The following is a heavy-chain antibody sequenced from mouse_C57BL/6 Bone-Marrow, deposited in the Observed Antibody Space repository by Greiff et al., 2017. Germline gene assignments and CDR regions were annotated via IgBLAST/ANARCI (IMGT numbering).Heavy chain of an antibody. CDR1: GYAFSSSW. D-gene: IGHD1-1*01. CDR2: IYPGDGDT. CDR3: AREGDGSSYDYAMDY. J-gene: IGHJ4*01. Sequence: VQLQQSGPELVKPGASVKISCTASGYAFSSSWMNWVKQRPGKGLEWLVRIYPGDGDTNYNGKFKGKATLTADKSSSKAYMQISSLTSEDSAVYFCAREGDGSSYDYAMDYWGQGTSVTVSS. V-gene: IGHV1-82*01.